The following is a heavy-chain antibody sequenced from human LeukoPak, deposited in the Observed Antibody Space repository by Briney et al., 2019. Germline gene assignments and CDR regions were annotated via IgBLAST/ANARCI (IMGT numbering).Heavy chain of an antibody. CDR3: ARGPPLREMSPVDYYYYMDV. J-gene: IGHJ6*03. Sequence: ASVKVSCMASGYTFTGYYMHWVRQAPGQGLEWMGWINPNSGGTNYAQKFQGRVTMTRDTSISTAYMELNRLRSDDTAVYYCARGPPLREMSPVDYYYYMDVWGKGTTVTVSS. CDR2: INPNSGGT. CDR1: GYTFTGYY. D-gene: IGHD5-24*01. V-gene: IGHV1-2*02.